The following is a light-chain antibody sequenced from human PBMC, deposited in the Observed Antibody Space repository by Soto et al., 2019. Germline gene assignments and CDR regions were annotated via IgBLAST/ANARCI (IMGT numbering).Light chain of an antibody. V-gene: IGLV2-14*01. CDR1: SSDVGGYNY. CDR2: DVS. J-gene: IGLJ1*01. CDR3: SSCTSSSTGPGV. Sequence: QSALTQPASVSGSPGQSITISCTGTSSDVGGYNYVSWYQQHPGKAPKLMIYDVSNRPSGVSNRFSGSKSGNTASLTISGLQAEDEADYYCSSCTSSSTGPGVFGTGTKVTVL.